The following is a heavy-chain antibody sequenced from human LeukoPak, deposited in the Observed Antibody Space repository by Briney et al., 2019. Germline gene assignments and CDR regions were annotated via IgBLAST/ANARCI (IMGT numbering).Heavy chain of an antibody. D-gene: IGHD4-11*01. CDR3: ASLTVTTYYYYYYYMDV. V-gene: IGHV3-7*01. Sequence: PGGTLRLSCAASGFTVSSNYMSWVRQAPGKGLEWVANIKQDGSEKYYVDSVKGRFTISRDNAKNSLYLQMNSLRAEDTAVYYCASLTVTTYYYYYYYMDVWGKGTTVTVSS. CDR2: IKQDGSEK. CDR1: GFTVSSNY. J-gene: IGHJ6*03.